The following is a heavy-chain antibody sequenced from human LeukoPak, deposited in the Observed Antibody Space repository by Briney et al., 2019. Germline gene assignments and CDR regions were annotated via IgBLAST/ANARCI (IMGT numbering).Heavy chain of an antibody. V-gene: IGHV3-23*01. CDR3: ASHAQIVVVPAAIGDWFDP. CDR1: GFTFSSYA. J-gene: IGHJ5*02. D-gene: IGHD2-2*01. CDR2: ISGSGGST. Sequence: GGSLRLSCAASGFTFSSYAMSWVRQAPGKGPEWVSAISGSGGSTYYADSVKGRLTISRDNSKNTLYLQMNSLRAEDTAVYYCASHAQIVVVPAAIGDWFDPWGQGTLVTVSS.